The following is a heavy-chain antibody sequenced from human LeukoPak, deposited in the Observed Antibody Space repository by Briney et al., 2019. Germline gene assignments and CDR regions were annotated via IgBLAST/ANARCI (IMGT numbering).Heavy chain of an antibody. CDR3: AHRPRANSSSWYWRRSSAAEYFQH. J-gene: IGHJ1*01. Sequence: SGPTLVKPTQTLTLTCTFSGFSLSTSGVGVGWIRQPPGKALEWLALIYWDDDKRYSPSLKSRLTITKDTSKNQVVLTMTNMDPVDTATYYCAHRPRANSSSWYWRRSSAAEYFQHWGQGTLVTVSS. D-gene: IGHD6-13*01. CDR1: GFSLSTSGVG. V-gene: IGHV2-5*02. CDR2: IYWDDDK.